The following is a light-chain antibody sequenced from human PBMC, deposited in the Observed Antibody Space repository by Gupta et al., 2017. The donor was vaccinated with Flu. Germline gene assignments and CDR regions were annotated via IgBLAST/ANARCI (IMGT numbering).Light chain of an antibody. CDR2: GAS. Sequence: TLSLSPGERATLSCRASQSVSSNYLAWYQQKPGQAPRLLIYGASSRATGIPDRFSGSGSGTDFTLSISRLEPEDSAVYYCQQYGSSPSYTFGQGTNLEIK. CDR1: QSVSSNY. J-gene: IGKJ2*01. V-gene: IGKV3-20*01. CDR3: QQYGSSPSYT.